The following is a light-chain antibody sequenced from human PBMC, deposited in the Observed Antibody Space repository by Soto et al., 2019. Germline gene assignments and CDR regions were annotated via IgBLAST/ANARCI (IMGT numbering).Light chain of an antibody. J-gene: IGKJ1*01. CDR3: QQYNNWPWT. CDR1: QSVSSN. Sequence: EIVMKQSPATLSVSPGERATLSCRASQSVSSNLAWYQQKPCQAPRLLIYGASTRATGIPARFSGSGSGTEFTLTISSLQSEDFAVYYCQQYNNWPWTFGQGTTGDNK. CDR2: GAS. V-gene: IGKV3-15*01.